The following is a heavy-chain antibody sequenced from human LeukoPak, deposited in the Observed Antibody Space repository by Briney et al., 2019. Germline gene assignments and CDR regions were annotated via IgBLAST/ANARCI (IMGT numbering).Heavy chain of an antibody. CDR1: GFTFSSYG. Sequence: GGSLRLSCAACGFTFSSYGMHWVRQAPGKGLEWVAVISYDGSNKYYADSVKGRFTISRDNSKNTRYLQMNSLRAEDTAVYYCAKPNTYYDILTGYWGSKYYFDYWGQGTLVTVSS. J-gene: IGHJ4*02. D-gene: IGHD3-9*01. V-gene: IGHV3-30*18. CDR2: ISYDGSNK. CDR3: AKPNTYYDILTGYWGSKYYFDY.